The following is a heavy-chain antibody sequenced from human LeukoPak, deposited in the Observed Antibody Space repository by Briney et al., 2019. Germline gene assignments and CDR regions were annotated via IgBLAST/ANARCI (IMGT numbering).Heavy chain of an antibody. Sequence: GGSLRLSCAASGFTFSDYYMSWIRQAPGKGLEWVSYISSSGSTIYYADSVKGRFTISRDNAKNSLYLQMNSLRAEDTAEYYCASKLSSSWYDYWGQGTLVTVSS. D-gene: IGHD6-13*01. J-gene: IGHJ4*02. CDR3: ASKLSSSWYDY. CDR1: GFTFSDYY. V-gene: IGHV3-11*01. CDR2: ISSSGSTI.